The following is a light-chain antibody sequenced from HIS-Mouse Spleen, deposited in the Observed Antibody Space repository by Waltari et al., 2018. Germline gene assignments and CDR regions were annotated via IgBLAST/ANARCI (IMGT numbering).Light chain of an antibody. CDR2: DVS. Sequence: QSALTQPRSVSGSPGQSVTLSCTGTSTDVGGYNYVSWYQQHPGKAPKLMIYDVSKRPSGVPDRFSGSKSGNTASLTISGLQAEDEADYYCCSYAGSYTFEVVFGGGTKLTVL. CDR1: STDVGGYNY. V-gene: IGLV2-11*01. J-gene: IGLJ2*01. CDR3: CSYAGSYTFEVV.